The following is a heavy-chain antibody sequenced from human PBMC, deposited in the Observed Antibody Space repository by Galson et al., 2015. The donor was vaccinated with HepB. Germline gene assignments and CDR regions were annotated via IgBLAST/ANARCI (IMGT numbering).Heavy chain of an antibody. V-gene: IGHV1-69*06. Sequence: SVKVSCKASGGTFSSYAISWVRQAPGQGLEWMGGIIPSFGTANYAQKFQGRVTITADKSTSTAYMELSSLRSEDTAVYYCARATMVRGVIIPYWFDPWGQGTLVTVSS. CDR2: IIPSFGTA. J-gene: IGHJ5*02. CDR3: ARATMVRGVIIPYWFDP. CDR1: GGTFSSYA. D-gene: IGHD3-10*01.